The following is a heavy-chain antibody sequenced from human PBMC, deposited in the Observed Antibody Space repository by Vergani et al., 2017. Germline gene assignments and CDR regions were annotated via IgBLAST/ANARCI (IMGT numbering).Heavy chain of an antibody. Sequence: EVQLLESGGGLVQPGGSLRLSCAASGFTFSSYAMSWVRQAPGKGLEWVSAISGSGGSTYYADSVKGRFTISRDNSKNTLYLQMNSLRAEDTAVDYCAKAYRYNWNDKYYFDYWGQGTLVTVSS. D-gene: IGHD1-1*01. CDR2: ISGSGGST. CDR3: AKAYRYNWNDKYYFDY. CDR1: GFTFSSYA. V-gene: IGHV3-23*01. J-gene: IGHJ4*02.